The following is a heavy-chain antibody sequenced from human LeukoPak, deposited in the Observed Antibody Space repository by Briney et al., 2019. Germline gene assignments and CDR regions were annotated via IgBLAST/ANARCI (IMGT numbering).Heavy chain of an antibody. J-gene: IGHJ5*02. V-gene: IGHV4-39*01. CDR1: GGSISSSSYY. CDR2: MYHNGST. D-gene: IGHD5-24*01. Sequence: SETLSLTCTVSGGSISSSSYYWGWIRQPPGKGLEWIGSMYHNGSTYYNPSLKSRVTISVDTSKNQFSLKPSSVTAADTAVYYCARHPSGRMWLQQGGWFDPWGQGTLVTVSS. CDR3: ARHPSGRMWLQQGGWFDP.